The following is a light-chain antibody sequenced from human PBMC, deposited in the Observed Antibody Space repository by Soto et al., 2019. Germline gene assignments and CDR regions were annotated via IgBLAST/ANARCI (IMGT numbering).Light chain of an antibody. Sequence: QSALTQPASVSGSPGQSITISCTGTSSDVGGYNYVSWYQQHPGKAPKLMIYEVSNRPSGVSNRFSGSKSGDTASLTISGLHAEVEADYYCSSYTSSSIDYVFGTGTNVTVL. V-gene: IGLV2-14*01. CDR1: SSDVGGYNY. J-gene: IGLJ1*01. CDR3: SSYTSSSIDYV. CDR2: EVS.